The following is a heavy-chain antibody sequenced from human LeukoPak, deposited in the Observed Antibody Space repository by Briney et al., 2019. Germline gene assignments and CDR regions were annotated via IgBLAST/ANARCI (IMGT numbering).Heavy chain of an antibody. Sequence: GGSLRLSCAASGFTFSSYGMHWVRQAPGKGLEWVAFMRYDGSNKYYADSVKGRFTISRDNSKNTLYLQMNSLRAEDTAVYYCAIRGGYNWNYYFDYWGQGTLVTVSS. CDR1: GFTFSSYG. J-gene: IGHJ4*02. CDR3: AIRGGYNWNYYFDY. CDR2: MRYDGSNK. D-gene: IGHD1-7*01. V-gene: IGHV3-30*02.